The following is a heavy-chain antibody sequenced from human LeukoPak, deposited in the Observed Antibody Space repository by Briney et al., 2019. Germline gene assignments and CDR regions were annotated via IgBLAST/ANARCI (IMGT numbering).Heavy chain of an antibody. D-gene: IGHD6-19*01. V-gene: IGHV3-30*18. CDR3: AKDSGLVSTSFYGMDV. CDR1: GFIFTNYG. J-gene: IGHJ6*02. CDR2: ISYDGSYK. Sequence: GGSLRLSCAASGFIFTNYGIHWVRQAPGKGLEWVAVISYDGSYKYYADSVEGRFTISRDNSKNTLYLQMNSLRAEDTALYYCAKDSGLVSTSFYGMDVWGPGTTVTVSS.